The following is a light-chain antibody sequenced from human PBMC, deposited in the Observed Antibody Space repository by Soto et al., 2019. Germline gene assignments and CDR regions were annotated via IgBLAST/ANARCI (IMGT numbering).Light chain of an antibody. V-gene: IGKV1-39*01. CDR2: AAS. CDR3: QQSYSALMWT. CDR1: QSISNS. J-gene: IGKJ1*01. Sequence: DIQMTQSPSSLSASVGDRVTITCRASQSISNSLNWYQQKPGKAPKLLIYAASSLQTGVPSRFSGGGSGTEFTLTISGLQPEDFASYYCQQSYSALMWTFGQGTRVEIK.